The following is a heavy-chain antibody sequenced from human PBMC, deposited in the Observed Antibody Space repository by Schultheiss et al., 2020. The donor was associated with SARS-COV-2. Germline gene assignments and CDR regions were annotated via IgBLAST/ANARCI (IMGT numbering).Heavy chain of an antibody. V-gene: IGHV4-4*02. CDR1: GDSISSSTW. CDR2: INHSGST. CDR3: ARGHRGFDP. Sequence: GSLRLSCTVSGDSISSSTWWSWVRQPPGRGLEWIGEINHSGSTNYNPSLKSRVTISVDTSKNQFSLKLSSVTAADTAVYYCARGHRGFDPWGQGTLVTVSS. J-gene: IGHJ5*02.